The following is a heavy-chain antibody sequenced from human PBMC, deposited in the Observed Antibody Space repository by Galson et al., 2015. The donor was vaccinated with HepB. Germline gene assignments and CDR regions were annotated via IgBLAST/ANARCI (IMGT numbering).Heavy chain of an antibody. V-gene: IGHV1-18*01. CDR3: ARGRPCSSTSCFPFDAFHI. CDR1: GYTFMKHG. D-gene: IGHD2-2*01. J-gene: IGHJ3*02. Sequence: SVKVSCKASGYTFMKHGISWVRQAPGQGLAWVGWISAYNDNTNYAQKLQGRVPMTTDTSTSTAYMELRSLRSDDTAVYYCARGRPCSSTSCFPFDAFHIWGQGTVVTVSS. CDR2: ISAYNDNT.